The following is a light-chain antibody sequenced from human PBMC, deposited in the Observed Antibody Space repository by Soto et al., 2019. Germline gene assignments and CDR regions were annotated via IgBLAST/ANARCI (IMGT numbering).Light chain of an antibody. V-gene: IGKV3-15*01. J-gene: IGKJ3*01. CDR2: DAS. CDR3: QQYNTWPLT. CDR1: QSVSSN. Sequence: ETVMTQSPATLSVSPGERPTLSCRASQSVSSNFAWYQQKPGQAPRLLIYDASTMASGLPARFSGSGSGTEFTLTISLLHYEYFAVYYCQQYNTWPLTFGPGTKVDIK.